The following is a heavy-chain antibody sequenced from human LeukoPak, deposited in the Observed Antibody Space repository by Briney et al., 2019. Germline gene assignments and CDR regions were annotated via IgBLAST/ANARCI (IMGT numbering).Heavy chain of an antibody. CDR3: ARRADFWSGYPEYYFDY. Sequence: PSETLSLICTVSGGSISSYYWSWIRQPPGKGLEWIGYIYTSGSTNYNPSLKSRVTISVDTSKNQFSLKLSSVTAADTAVYYCARRADFWSGYPEYYFDYWGQGTLVTVSS. D-gene: IGHD3-3*01. CDR2: IYTSGST. J-gene: IGHJ4*02. CDR1: GGSISSYY. V-gene: IGHV4-4*09.